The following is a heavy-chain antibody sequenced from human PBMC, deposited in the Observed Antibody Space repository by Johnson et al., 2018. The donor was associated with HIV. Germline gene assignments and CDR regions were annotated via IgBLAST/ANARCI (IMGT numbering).Heavy chain of an antibody. CDR1: GFTVSTNY. J-gene: IGHJ3*01. D-gene: IGHD6-13*01. Sequence: VQLVESGGDLVQPGGSLRLSCPASGFTVSTNYMNWVRQAPGKGLEWVSVIYSGGSTYYADSVRGRFTISRDNSRNTLYLQMNSLRAEDTAMYYCARDGESQQLPLGDAFDVWGQGTMVTVSS. V-gene: IGHV3-66*01. CDR3: ARDGESQQLPLGDAFDV. CDR2: IYSGGST.